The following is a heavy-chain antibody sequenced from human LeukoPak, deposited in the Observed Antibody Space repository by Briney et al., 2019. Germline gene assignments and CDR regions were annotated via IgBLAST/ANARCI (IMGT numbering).Heavy chain of an antibody. CDR1: GFTFSSYS. Sequence: GGSLRLSCAASGFTFSSYSMNWVRQAPGKGLEWVSSISTSSSYIYYADSVKGRFTISRDNAKNSLYLQMNSLRAEDTAVYYCATSGDGNWFDPWGQGTLVTVSS. CDR3: ATSGDGNWFDP. D-gene: IGHD2-21*01. J-gene: IGHJ5*02. CDR2: ISTSSSYI. V-gene: IGHV3-21*01.